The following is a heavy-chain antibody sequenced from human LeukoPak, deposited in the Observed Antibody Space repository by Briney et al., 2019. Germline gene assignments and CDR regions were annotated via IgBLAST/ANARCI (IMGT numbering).Heavy chain of an antibody. CDR1: EFTFSSYE. V-gene: IGHV3-48*03. Sequence: GGSLRLSCTASEFTFSSYEMNWVRQAPGKGLEWVAYISNGGSNIRYADSVKGRLTISRDNANKSLYLQMNSLRAEDTAVYYCAREGRGAFDIWGQGTMVTVSS. CDR2: ISNGGSNI. J-gene: IGHJ3*02. CDR3: AREGRGAFDI.